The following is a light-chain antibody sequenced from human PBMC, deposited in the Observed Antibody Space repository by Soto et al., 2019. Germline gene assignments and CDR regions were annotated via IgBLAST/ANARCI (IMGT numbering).Light chain of an antibody. CDR1: SSDVGGYNS. CDR2: DVS. CDR3: SSYTSIPALV. J-gene: IGLJ1*01. Sequence: QAVVTQPASVSGSPGQSITISCTGTSSDVGGYNSVSWYQQHPGKVPKIMIYDVSIRPSGVPDRFSGSKSGNTASLTISGLQAEYEADYYCSSYTSIPALVFGTGTKLTVL. V-gene: IGLV2-14*01.